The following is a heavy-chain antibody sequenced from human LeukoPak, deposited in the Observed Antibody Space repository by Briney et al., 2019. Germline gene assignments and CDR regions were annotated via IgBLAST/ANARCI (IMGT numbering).Heavy chain of an antibody. D-gene: IGHD4-23*01. V-gene: IGHV5-10-1*01. CDR3: ARQLQLGSFDP. J-gene: IGHJ5*02. Sequence: PGESLKISCKGSGYNFTIYWITWVRQLPGKGLEWMGTIDPSDSYTNYSPSFQGHVTTSADKSITTAYLQWSSLKASDSAMYYCARQLQLGSFDPWGQGTLVTVSS. CDR2: IDPSDSYT. CDR1: GYNFTIYW.